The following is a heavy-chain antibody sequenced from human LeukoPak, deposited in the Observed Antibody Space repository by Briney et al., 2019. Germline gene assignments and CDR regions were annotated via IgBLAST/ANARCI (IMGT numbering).Heavy chain of an antibody. CDR2: ISDSGGNT. CDR1: GFTFSSYA. V-gene: IGHV3-23*01. Sequence: GGSLRLSCAASGFTFSSYAMSWVRQAPGKGLEWVSGISDSGGNTYYTDSVKGRFTISRDNSKNTLYLQMNSLRAEDTAVYYCAKSYRPTPFDYWGQGTLVTVSS. CDR3: AKSYRPTPFDY. D-gene: IGHD3-16*02. J-gene: IGHJ4*02.